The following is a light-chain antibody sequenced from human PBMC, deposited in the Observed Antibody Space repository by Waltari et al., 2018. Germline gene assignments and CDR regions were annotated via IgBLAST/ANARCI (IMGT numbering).Light chain of an antibody. CDR2: DIS. CDR3: HQYSASHT. CDR1: QSIGSR. Sequence: EIVMPQSPATLSVSPGERATLSCRASQSIGSRLAWYQQKRGQAPRLLIYDISTRATGIPARFSGSGSGTEFTLTISSLQSEDSATYYCHQYSASHTFGQGTELEI. J-gene: IGKJ2*01. V-gene: IGKV3-15*01.